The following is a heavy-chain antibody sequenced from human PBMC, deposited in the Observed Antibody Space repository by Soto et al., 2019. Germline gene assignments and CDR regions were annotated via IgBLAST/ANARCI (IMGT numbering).Heavy chain of an antibody. D-gene: IGHD3-9*01. J-gene: IGHJ6*02. V-gene: IGHV1-69*08. CDR1: GGTFSSYT. Sequence: QVQLVQSGAEVKKPGSSVKVSCKASGGTFSSYTISWVRQAPGQGLEWMGRIIPILGIANYAQKFQGRVTITADKSTSKAYMELSSLRTEDTAVYYCARDQNYDILTGYYVPYYYYGMDVWGQGTTVTVSS. CDR2: IIPILGIA. CDR3: ARDQNYDILTGYYVPYYYYGMDV.